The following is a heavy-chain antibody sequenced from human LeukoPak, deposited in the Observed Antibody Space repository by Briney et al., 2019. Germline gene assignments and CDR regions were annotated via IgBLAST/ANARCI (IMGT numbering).Heavy chain of an antibody. J-gene: IGHJ4*02. CDR1: GFTFSNHA. D-gene: IGHD5/OR15-5a*01. CDR2: ISDTGGST. Sequence: GGSLRLSCAASGFTFSNHAMSWLRQAPGKGLEWVSAISDTGGSTYYADSVKGRFTISRDNSKNTLYLQMDSLRAEDTAVYYCARVRDVYGQFDYWGQGTLVTVSS. CDR3: ARVRDVYGQFDY. V-gene: IGHV3-23*01.